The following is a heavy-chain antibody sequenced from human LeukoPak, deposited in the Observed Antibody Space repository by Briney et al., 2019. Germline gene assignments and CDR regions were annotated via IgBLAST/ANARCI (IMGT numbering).Heavy chain of an antibody. D-gene: IGHD6-13*01. CDR2: IKQDGSER. J-gene: IGHJ4*02. V-gene: IGHV3-7*03. Sequence: PGGSLRLSCAASGFTFSSYCMSWVRQAPGKGLEWVANIKQDGSERYYVDSVKGRFTISRDNAKNSLYLQMNSLRAEDTAVYYCAKSSGSSWYYFDYWGQGTLVTVSS. CDR1: GFTFSSYC. CDR3: AKSSGSSWYYFDY.